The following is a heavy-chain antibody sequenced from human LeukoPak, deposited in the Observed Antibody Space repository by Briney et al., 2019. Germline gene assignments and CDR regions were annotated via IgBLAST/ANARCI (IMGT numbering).Heavy chain of an antibody. V-gene: IGHV1-2*02. CDR3: ARAPGSNYSYYYYYYMDV. D-gene: IGHD4-11*01. J-gene: IGHJ6*03. CDR2: LNPNSGGT. Sequence: ASVKMSCRASGSTFTPYYMHWARQAPAQGLLEIASLNPNSGGTNYAQKFQGRVTMTRDTSISTAYMEQSRLRSDDTAAYCCARAPGSNYSYYYYYYMDVWGKGTTVTVSS. CDR1: GSTFTPYY.